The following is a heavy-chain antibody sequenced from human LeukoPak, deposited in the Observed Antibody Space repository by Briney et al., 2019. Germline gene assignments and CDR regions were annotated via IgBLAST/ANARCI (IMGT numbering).Heavy chain of an antibody. CDR1: GGSFSGYY. V-gene: IGHV4-34*01. J-gene: IGHJ4*02. Sequence: SETLSLTRAVYGGSFSGYYWSWIRQPPGKGLEWIGEINHSGSTNYNPSLKSRVTISVDTSKNQFSLKLSSVTAADTAVYYCARGGRTARPKFDYWGQGTLVTVSS. CDR2: INHSGST. CDR3: ARGGRTARPKFDY. D-gene: IGHD2-21*02.